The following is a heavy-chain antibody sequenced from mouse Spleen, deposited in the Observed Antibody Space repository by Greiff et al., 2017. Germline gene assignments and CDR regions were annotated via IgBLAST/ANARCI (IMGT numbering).Heavy chain of an antibody. J-gene: IGHJ1*03. D-gene: IGHD2-1*01. V-gene: IGHV1-54*01. CDR2: INPGSGGT. Sequence: QVQLQQSGAELVRPGTSVKVSCKASGYAFTNYLIEWVKQRPGQGLEWIGVINPGSGGTNYNEKFKGKATLTADKSSSTAYMQLSSLTSEDSAVYFCARGGDLPRYFDVWGTGTTVTVSS. CDR1: GYAFTNYL. CDR3: ARGGDLPRYFDV.